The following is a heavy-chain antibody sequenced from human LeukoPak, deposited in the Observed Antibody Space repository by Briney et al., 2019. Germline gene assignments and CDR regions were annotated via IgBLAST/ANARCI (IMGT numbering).Heavy chain of an antibody. CDR3: AKDERTSGYYPDLFDY. CDR1: GFTFSSYA. V-gene: IGHV3-23*01. CDR2: ISGSGGST. J-gene: IGHJ4*02. D-gene: IGHD3-22*01. Sequence: PGGSLRLSCAASGFTFSSYAMSWVRQAPGKGLEWVSDISGSGGSTYYADSVKGRFTISRDNSKNTLYLQMNSLRAEDTVVYYCAKDERTSGYYPDLFDYWGQGTLVTVSS.